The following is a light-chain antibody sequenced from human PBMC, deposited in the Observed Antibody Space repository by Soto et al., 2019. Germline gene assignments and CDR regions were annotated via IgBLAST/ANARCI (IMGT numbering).Light chain of an antibody. V-gene: IGLV6-57*04. CDR1: SGSVASNS. Sequence: NFMLTQPHSVSESPGKTVTISCTRNSGSVASNSVHWYQRRPGSAPTTVIYDYNQRPSGVPDRFSGSIDSSSNSASLTISGLKTEDEADYYCQSYDSTNHYVFGTGTKLTVL. CDR3: QSYDSTNHYV. CDR2: DYN. J-gene: IGLJ1*01.